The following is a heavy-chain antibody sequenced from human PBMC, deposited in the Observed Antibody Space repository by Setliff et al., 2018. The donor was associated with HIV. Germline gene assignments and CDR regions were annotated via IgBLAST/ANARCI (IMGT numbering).Heavy chain of an antibody. V-gene: IGHV4-4*07. CDR2: IHTNGDT. D-gene: IGHD2-2*01. CDR3: ASSPAWRSDFGLHTSDY. J-gene: IGHJ4*02. CDR1: GDSMNRYY. Sequence: SETLSLTCTVSGDSMNRYYGSWVRQSAGKGLGWIGRIHTNGDTKYNTSLKSRVTMSVDVAQYKFSLTMTSVIAADTAVYYCASSPAWRSDFGLHTSDYWGQGTLVTVSS.